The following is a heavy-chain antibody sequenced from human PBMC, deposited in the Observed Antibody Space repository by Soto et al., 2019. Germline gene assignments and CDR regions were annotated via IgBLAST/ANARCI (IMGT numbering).Heavy chain of an antibody. CDR3: ARDRHSSGWYGWFDP. D-gene: IGHD6-19*01. CDR1: GFTFSSYE. J-gene: IGHJ5*02. CDR2: ISSSGSTI. V-gene: IGHV3-48*03. Sequence: PGGSLRLSCAASGFTFSSYEMNWVRQAPGKGLEWVSYISSSGSTIYYADSVKGRFTISRDNTKNSLYLQMNSLRAEDTAVYYCARDRHSSGWYGWFDPWGQGTLVTVSS.